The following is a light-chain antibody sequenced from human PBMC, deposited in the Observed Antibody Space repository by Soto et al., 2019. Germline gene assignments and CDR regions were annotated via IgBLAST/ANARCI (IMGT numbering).Light chain of an antibody. J-gene: IGKJ5*01. Sequence: DIVMTQSPDSLAVSLGERATINCKSSQSVLYSSNNKNYLAWYQHKSGQPPKLLIYWASTRESGVPDRFSGSGSGTDFTLTISGLQAADVAVYYCQQYYSTLPITFGQGTRLEIK. V-gene: IGKV4-1*01. CDR1: QSVLYSSNNKNY. CDR3: QQYYSTLPIT. CDR2: WAS.